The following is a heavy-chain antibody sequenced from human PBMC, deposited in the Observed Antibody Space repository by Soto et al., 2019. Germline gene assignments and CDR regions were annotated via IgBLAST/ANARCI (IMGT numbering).Heavy chain of an antibody. Sequence: QVQLVQSGAEVKKPGASVKVSCKASGYTFTSYGISWVRQAPGQGLEWMGWTSAYNANTNYAQKLQGRVTMTTDTCTSTAYMELRSLTSDDTAVYYCSRSSMMRDLLVEYWGQGTLVTVSS. J-gene: IGHJ4*02. CDR1: GYTFTSYG. V-gene: IGHV1-18*01. D-gene: IGHD3-22*01. CDR3: SRSSMMRDLLVEY. CDR2: TSAYNANT.